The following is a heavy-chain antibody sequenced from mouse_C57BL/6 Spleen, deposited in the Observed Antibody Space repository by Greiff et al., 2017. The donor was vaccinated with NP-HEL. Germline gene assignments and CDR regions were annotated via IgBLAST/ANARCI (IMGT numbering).Heavy chain of an antibody. CDR2: IDPNSGGT. CDR1: GYTFTSYW. V-gene: IGHV1-72*01. CDR3: AREGGYAGFDY. J-gene: IGHJ2*01. Sequence: VKLQESGAELVKPGASVKLSCKASGYTFTSYWMHWVKQRPGRGLEWIGRIDPNSGGTKYNEKFKSKATLTVDKPSSTAYMQLSSLTSEDSAVCYCAREGGYAGFDYWGQGTTLTVSS. D-gene: IGHD2-2*01.